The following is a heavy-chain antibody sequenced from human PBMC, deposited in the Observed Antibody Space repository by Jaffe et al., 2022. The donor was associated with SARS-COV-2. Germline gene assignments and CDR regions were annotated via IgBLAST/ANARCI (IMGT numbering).Heavy chain of an antibody. CDR1: GFTVSSNY. D-gene: IGHD2-2*01. CDR2: IYRGGNT. CDR3: ARDPCSSTSCYPGAFDI. V-gene: IGHV3-66*02. J-gene: IGHJ3*02. Sequence: EVQLVESGGGLVQPGGSLRLSCAASGFTVSSNYMTWVRQAPGKGLEWVSVIYRGGNTYYADSVKGRFTISRDNSKNTLDLQMNSLRAEDTAVYYCARDPCSSTSCYPGAFDIWGQGTMVTVSS.